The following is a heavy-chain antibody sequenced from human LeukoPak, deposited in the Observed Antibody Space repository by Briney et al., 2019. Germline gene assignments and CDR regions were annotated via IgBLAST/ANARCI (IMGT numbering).Heavy chain of an antibody. CDR3: ARQARSDFWSGYYGDDAFDI. J-gene: IGHJ3*02. V-gene: IGHV3-21*01. Sequence: PGGSLRLSCAASGFTFSSYSMNWVRQAPGKGLEWVSSISSSSSYIFYADSVKGRFTIPRDNAKNSLYLQMNSLRAEDTAVYYCARQARSDFWSGYYGDDAFDIWGQGTMVTVSS. CDR1: GFTFSSYS. CDR2: ISSSSSYI. D-gene: IGHD3-3*01.